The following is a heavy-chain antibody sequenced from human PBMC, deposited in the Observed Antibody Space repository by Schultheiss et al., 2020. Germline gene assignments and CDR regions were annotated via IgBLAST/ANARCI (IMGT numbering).Heavy chain of an antibody. V-gene: IGHV4-4*02. Sequence: SETLSLTCAVSGGSISSSNWWSWVRQPPGKGLEWIGEIYHSGSTNYNPSLKSRVTISVDKSKNQFSLKLSSVTAADTAVYYCARIYRAFGELNFDYWGQGTLVTVSS. CDR2: IYHSGST. J-gene: IGHJ4*02. CDR3: ARIYRAFGELNFDY. CDR1: GGSISSSNW. D-gene: IGHD3-10*01.